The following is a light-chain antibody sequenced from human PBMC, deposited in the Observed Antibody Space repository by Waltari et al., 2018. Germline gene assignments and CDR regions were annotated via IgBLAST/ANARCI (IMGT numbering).Light chain of an antibody. J-gene: IGLJ1*01. CDR1: SNNVGNQG. CDR3: AGCDISLNVHV. V-gene: IGLV10-54*04. CDR2: RNN. Sequence: QAGLTQPPSVSKGLGQTATLTCTGNSNNVGNQGAAWVQHHQDHPPKLLSYRNNNRPSGISGRFSASRSGNTASLTITGLQPEYEADYYCAGCDISLNVHVFGPGTKVTVL.